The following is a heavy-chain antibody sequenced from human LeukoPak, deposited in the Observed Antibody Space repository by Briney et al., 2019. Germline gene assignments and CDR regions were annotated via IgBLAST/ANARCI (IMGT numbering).Heavy chain of an antibody. V-gene: IGHV3-74*01. J-gene: IGHJ3*01. CDR2: INSDGTST. D-gene: IGHD2-2*01. Sequence: GGSLRLSCAASGFTFISYWMHWVRQAPGKGLVWVSRINSDGTSTSYADSVKGRFTISRDNAKNMQYLQMNSLRAEDTAVYYCARVAYCSSATCYRAFDFWGQGTMVTVSS. CDR3: ARVAYCSSATCYRAFDF. CDR1: GFTFISYW.